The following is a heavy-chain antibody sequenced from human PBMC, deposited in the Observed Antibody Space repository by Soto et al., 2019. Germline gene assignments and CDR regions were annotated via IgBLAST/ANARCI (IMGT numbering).Heavy chain of an antibody. J-gene: IGHJ6*03. CDR1: GGSISSGGYY. D-gene: IGHD5-12*01. CDR3: ARVWLSQYSGYDYYRDYYYYYYMDV. CDR2: IYHSGST. V-gene: IGHV4-31*03. Sequence: SETLSLTCTVSGGSISSGGYYWGWIRHHPGKGLEWIGYIYHSGSTYYNPSLKSRVTISVDTSKNQFSLKLSSVTAADTAVYYCARVWLSQYSGYDYYRDYYYYYYMDVWGKGTTVTVSS.